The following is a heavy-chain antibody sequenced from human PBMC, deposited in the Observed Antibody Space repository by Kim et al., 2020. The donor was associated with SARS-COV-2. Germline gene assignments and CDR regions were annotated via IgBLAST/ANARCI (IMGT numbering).Heavy chain of an antibody. Sequence: TRYRPSFQGQVTISADKSISTAYLQWRSLKASDTAMYYCARGPGPDYGDYWGQGTLVTVSS. D-gene: IGHD3-10*01. V-gene: IGHV5-51*01. CDR3: ARGPGPDYGDY. J-gene: IGHJ4*02. CDR2: T.